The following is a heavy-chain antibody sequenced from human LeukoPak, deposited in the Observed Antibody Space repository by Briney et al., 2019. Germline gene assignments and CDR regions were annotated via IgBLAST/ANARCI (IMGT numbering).Heavy chain of an antibody. V-gene: IGHV4-34*01. CDR2: INHRGTT. D-gene: IGHD3-22*01. CDR1: GGSLSGYY. J-gene: IGHJ4*02. Sequence: SETLSLTCAVYGGSLSGYYWTWIRQPPGRGLEWIGEINHRGTTSYNPSLKSRVTMSEDTSKNQFSLKLSSVTAADTAVYYCARGTYYYDSSGYYYWGQGTLVTVSS. CDR3: ARGTYYYDSSGYYY.